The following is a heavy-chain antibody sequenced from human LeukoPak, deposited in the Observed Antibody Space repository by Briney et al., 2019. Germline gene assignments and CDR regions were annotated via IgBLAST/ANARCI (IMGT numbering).Heavy chain of an antibody. CDR1: GFTVSTNS. CDR3: ARAGGDSWSGYPLFDY. J-gene: IGHJ4*02. Sequence: GGSLRLSCTVSGFTVSTNSMSWVRQAPGKGLECVAVISYDGSKKHHANSVNGRFTISRDNSKNTLYLQMNSLRAEDTAVYYCARAGGDSWSGYPLFDYWGQGTLVTVSS. D-gene: IGHD3-3*01. CDR2: ISYDGSKK. V-gene: IGHV3-30*04.